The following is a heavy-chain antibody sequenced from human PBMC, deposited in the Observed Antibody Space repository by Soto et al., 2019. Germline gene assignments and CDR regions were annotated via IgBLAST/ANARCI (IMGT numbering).Heavy chain of an antibody. D-gene: IGHD3-22*01. V-gene: IGHV1-18*01. CDR1: GYTFTSYG. CDR3: ARDRVYYYDSSGYYWPFDY. CDR2: ISAYNGNT. J-gene: IGHJ4*02. Sequence: SVKVSFKASGYTFTSYGISWGRQAPVQGLEWMGWISAYNGNTNYAQKLQGRVTMTTDTSTSTAYMELRSLRSDDTAVYYCARDRVYYYDSSGYYWPFDYWGQGTLVTVYS.